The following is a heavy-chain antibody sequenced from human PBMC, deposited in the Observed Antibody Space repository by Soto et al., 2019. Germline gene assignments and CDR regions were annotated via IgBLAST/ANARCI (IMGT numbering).Heavy chain of an antibody. CDR1: GFTFDDYG. V-gene: IGHV3-20*04. CDR2: INWNGGST. D-gene: IGHD5-12*01. Sequence: GGSLRLSCAASGFTFDDYGMSWVRQAPGKGLEWVSGINWNGGSTGYADSVKGRFTISRDNAKNSLYLQMNSLRAEDTALYYCARVPPGGYSGYDSAFDIWRQGTMVTVSS. CDR3: ARVPPGGYSGYDSAFDI. J-gene: IGHJ3*02.